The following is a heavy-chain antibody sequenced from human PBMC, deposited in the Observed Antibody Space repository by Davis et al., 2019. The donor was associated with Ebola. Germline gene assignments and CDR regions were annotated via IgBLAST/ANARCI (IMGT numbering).Heavy chain of an antibody. V-gene: IGHV3-74*01. CDR3: ASRSSTSCYCLDY. D-gene: IGHD2-2*01. J-gene: IGHJ4*02. CDR2: INSDGSST. Sequence: PGGSLRLSCAASGFTFSSYWMHWVRQAPGKGLVWVSRINSDGSSTSYADSVKGRFTISRDNAKNTLYLQMNSLRAEDTAVYYCASRSSTSCYCLDYWGQGTLVTVSS. CDR1: GFTFSSYW.